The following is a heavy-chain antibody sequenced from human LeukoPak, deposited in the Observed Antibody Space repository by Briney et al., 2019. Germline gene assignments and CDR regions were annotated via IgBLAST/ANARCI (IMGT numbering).Heavy chain of an antibody. Sequence: ASVKVSCKASGYTFTGYYMHWVRQAPGQGLEWMGWINPNSGGTNYAQKFQGRVTMTRDTSISTAYMELSRLRSDDTAVYYCARAPMIVVVWFLDYWGQGTLVTVSS. CDR1: GYTFTGYY. D-gene: IGHD3-22*01. CDR3: ARAPMIVVVWFLDY. J-gene: IGHJ4*02. CDR2: INPNSGGT. V-gene: IGHV1-2*02.